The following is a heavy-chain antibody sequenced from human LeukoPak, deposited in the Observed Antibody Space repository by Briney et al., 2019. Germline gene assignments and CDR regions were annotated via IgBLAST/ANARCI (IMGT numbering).Heavy chain of an antibody. CDR2: ISAYNGNT. CDR3: ARDQKSSWYSPWTNHYYMDV. Sequence: GASVKVSCKVSGYTLTELSMHWVRQAPGQGLEWMGWISAYNGNTNYAQKLQGRVTMTTDTSTSTAYMELRSLRSDDTAVYYCARDQKSSWYSPWTNHYYMDVWGKGTTVTVSS. V-gene: IGHV1-18*01. CDR1: GYTLTELS. J-gene: IGHJ6*03. D-gene: IGHD6-13*01.